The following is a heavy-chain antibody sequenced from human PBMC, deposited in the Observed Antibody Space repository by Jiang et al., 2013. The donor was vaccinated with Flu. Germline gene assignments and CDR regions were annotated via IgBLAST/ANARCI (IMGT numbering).Heavy chain of an antibody. V-gene: IGHV3-23*01. CDR2: ISGGGDGT. CDR3: AKLMDYFDSGGAFDI. D-gene: IGHD3-22*01. CDR1: GFTFSSYA. J-gene: IGHJ3*02. Sequence: VQLLESGGGLVQPGGSLRLSCAASGFTFSSYAMSWVRQAPGKGLEWVSSISGGGDGTYYSESVKGRFTISRDNSKNTLFLQMNSLRAEDTAVYYCAKLMDYFDSGGAFDIVGPRD.